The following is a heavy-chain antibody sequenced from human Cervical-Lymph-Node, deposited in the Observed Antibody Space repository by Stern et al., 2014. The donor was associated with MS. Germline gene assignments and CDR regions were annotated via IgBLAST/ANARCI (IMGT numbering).Heavy chain of an antibody. CDR3: ARTLRRRPDAFDI. CDR1: VGSISSYY. CDR2: IYYSGST. D-gene: IGHD4-17*01. J-gene: IGHJ3*02. V-gene: IGHV4-59*01. Sequence: QVQLQEAGPGLVKPSETLSLTCTVSVGSISSYYWSWIRQPPGKGLEWIGYIYYSGSTNYNPSLKSRVTISVDTSKNQFSLKLSSVTAADTAVYYCARTLRRRPDAFDIWGQGTMVTVSS.